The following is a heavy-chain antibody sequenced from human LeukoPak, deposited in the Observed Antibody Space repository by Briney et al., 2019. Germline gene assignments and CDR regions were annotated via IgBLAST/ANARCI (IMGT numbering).Heavy chain of an antibody. CDR3: AREETGSSTFFDY. CDR2: IYYSGST. V-gene: IGHV4-39*02. Sequence: PSETLSLTCTVSGGSISSSSYYWGWIRQPPGKGLEWIGSIYYSGSTYYNPSLKSRVTISVDTSKNQFSLKLSSVTAADTAVYYCAREETGSSTFFDYWGQGTLVTVSS. D-gene: IGHD7-27*01. J-gene: IGHJ4*02. CDR1: GGSISSSSYY.